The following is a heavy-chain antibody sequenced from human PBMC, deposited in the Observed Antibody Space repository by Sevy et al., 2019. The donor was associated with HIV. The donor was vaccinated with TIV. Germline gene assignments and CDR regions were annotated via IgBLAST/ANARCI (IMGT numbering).Heavy chain of an antibody. CDR2: ISGSSSYT. CDR3: ANLGTSYYESSSYYYQAPFDY. CDR1: GFTFSDYY. J-gene: IGHJ4*02. V-gene: IGHV3-11*03. Sequence: GGSLRLSCAASGFTFSDYYINWIRQAPGKGLEWVSYISGSSSYTNYADSVKGRFTISRDNAKNSLYLQMKSLRAEDTALYYCANLGTSYYESSSYYYQAPFDYWGQGTLVTVSS. D-gene: IGHD3-22*01.